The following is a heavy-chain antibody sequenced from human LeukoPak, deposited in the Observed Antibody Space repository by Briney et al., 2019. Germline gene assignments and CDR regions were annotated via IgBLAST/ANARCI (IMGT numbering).Heavy chain of an antibody. CDR1: GGSISSYY. CDR2: IYYSGST. D-gene: IGHD3-10*01. Sequence: PSETLSLTCTVSGGSISSYYWSWIRQPPGKGLEGIGYIYYSGSTNYNPSLTSRVTISVDTSKNQFSLKLSSVTAADTAVYYCARKYGSGGAFDIWGQGTMVTVSS. V-gene: IGHV4-59*01. J-gene: IGHJ3*02. CDR3: ARKYGSGGAFDI.